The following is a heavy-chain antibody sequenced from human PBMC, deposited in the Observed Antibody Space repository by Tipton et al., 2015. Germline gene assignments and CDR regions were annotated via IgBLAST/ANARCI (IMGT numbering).Heavy chain of an antibody. CDR1: GFTFNSHV. V-gene: IGHV3-23*01. CDR3: VKDRAVAAHADAFDV. CDR2: IRGGGIKT. D-gene: IGHD6-19*01. Sequence: TLRLSCVASGFTFNSHVMGWVRHAPGQGLEWVSAIRGGGIKTYYADSVKGRFTISRDNSDNTLYLHMNSLRAEDTALYYCVKDRAVAAHADAFDVWGQGTLVTVSS. J-gene: IGHJ3*01.